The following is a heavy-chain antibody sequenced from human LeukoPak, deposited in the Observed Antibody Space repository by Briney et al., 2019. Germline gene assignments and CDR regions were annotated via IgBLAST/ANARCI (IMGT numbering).Heavy chain of an antibody. CDR1: GDSISSDYH. J-gene: IGHJ2*01. Sequence: SETLSLTCIVSGDSISSDYHWGWIRQPPGKGLEWIRSLSHRGSSYYNPSLKTRVTMSVDTSKNRFSLDLSSATAADTAVYYCARGRGIFGVDTNDWYFDVWGRGTLVTVSS. CDR3: ARGRGIFGVDTNDWYFDV. D-gene: IGHD3-3*01. V-gene: IGHV4-38-2*02. CDR2: LSHRGSS.